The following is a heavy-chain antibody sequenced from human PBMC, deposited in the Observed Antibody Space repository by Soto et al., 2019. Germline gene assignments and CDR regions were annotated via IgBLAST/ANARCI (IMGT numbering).Heavy chain of an antibody. V-gene: IGHV1-46*01. D-gene: IGHD6-13*01. CDR1: GYTFTSYY. CDR2: INPSGGST. CDR3: ARDMRQQLVNNWFEP. Sequence: GASVKVSCKASGYTFTSYYMHWVRQAPGQGLEWMGIINPSGGSTSYAQKFQGRVTMTRDTSTSTVYMELSSLRSEDTAVYYCARDMRQQLVNNWFEPWGQGTLVTVSS. J-gene: IGHJ5*02.